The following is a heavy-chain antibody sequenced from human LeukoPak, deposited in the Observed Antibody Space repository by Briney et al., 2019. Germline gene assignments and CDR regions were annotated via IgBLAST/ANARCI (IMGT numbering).Heavy chain of an antibody. CDR2: INNDGSTT. D-gene: IGHD5-18*01. CDR1: GFTFSRNW. J-gene: IGHJ4*02. Sequence: AGSLTLSCAASGFTFSRNWMHWVRQAPGKGLVWVSKINNDGSTTTYADSVKGRFTISRDNAKSTLSLQMDSLRPEDTAVYYCARAKEGYSYLIDYWGQGTLVTVSP. V-gene: IGHV3-74*01. CDR3: ARAKEGYSYLIDY.